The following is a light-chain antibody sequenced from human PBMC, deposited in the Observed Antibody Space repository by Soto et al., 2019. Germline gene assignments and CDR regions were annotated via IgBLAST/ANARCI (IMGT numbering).Light chain of an antibody. Sequence: EIVLTQSPGTLSLSPGERATISCRASQSVSSSYLAWYQQKPGQAPRLLIYGASSRATGIPDRFSGSGSGTHFTLTISRLEPEDFAVYYCQQYGCSRTFGQGTKVEIK. J-gene: IGKJ1*01. CDR2: GAS. V-gene: IGKV3-20*01. CDR3: QQYGCSRT. CDR1: QSVSSSY.